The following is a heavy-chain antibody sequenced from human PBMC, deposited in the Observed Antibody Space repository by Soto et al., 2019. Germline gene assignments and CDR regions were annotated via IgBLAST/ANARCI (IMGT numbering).Heavy chain of an antibody. V-gene: IGHV1-69*13. D-gene: IGHD4-4*01. J-gene: IGHJ6*02. CDR1: GGTFNSYA. CDR2: IIPIFGTA. Sequence: GASLKVSCKASGGTFNSYAISWARQAPGQGLEWMGGIIPIFGTANYAQKFQGRVTITADESTSTAYMELSSLRSEDTAVYYCANGELDYSKSARRPYYYYHGMDVWGQGTTDPVSS. CDR3: ANGELDYSKSARRPYYYYHGMDV.